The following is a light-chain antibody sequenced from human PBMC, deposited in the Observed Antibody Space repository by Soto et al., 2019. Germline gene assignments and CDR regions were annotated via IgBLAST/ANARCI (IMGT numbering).Light chain of an antibody. CDR1: QSVSNTY. CDR3: QQYGGTPLT. CDR2: GTS. J-gene: IGKJ4*01. V-gene: IGKV3-20*01. Sequence: EIVLTQSPGTLSLSPGERTTLSCRASQSVSNTYLAWYQQKPGQAPRLLIFGTSSRATGIPDRFSGSGSGTDFTLTISRLEPEDFAVYYCQQYGGTPLTFGGGTGVEIK.